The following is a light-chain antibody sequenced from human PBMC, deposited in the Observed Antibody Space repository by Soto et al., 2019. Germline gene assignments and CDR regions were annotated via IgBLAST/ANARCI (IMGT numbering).Light chain of an antibody. CDR1: SSAVGSYNL. V-gene: IGLV2-23*02. J-gene: IGLJ1*01. CDR2: EVT. Sequence: QYVLNHSASVSGSPGQSITISCTGTSSAVGSYNLVSWYQQHPGKAPKLMIYEVTKRPSGVSNRFSGSKSGNTASLTISGLQAEDEADYYCWSYAGSSTFFYVFGSGTKVTVL. CDR3: WSYAGSSTFFYV.